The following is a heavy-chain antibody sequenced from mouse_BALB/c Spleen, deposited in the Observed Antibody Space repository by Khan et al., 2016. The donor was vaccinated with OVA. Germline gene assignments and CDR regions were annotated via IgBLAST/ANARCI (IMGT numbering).Heavy chain of an antibody. CDR1: GFTFSTYG. D-gene: IGHD1-1*01. CDR2: VSTGGGYT. CDR3: TRLAYYYDREGFAY. J-gene: IGHJ3*01. Sequence: EVELVESGGDLVKPGGSLKLSCAASGFTFSTYGMSWVRQTPDKRLEWVATVSTGGGYTYYPDSVKGRFTISRDNAKNHLYLQMSGLKAEDTARFYCTRLAYYYDREGFAYWGQGTLVTVSA. V-gene: IGHV5-6*01.